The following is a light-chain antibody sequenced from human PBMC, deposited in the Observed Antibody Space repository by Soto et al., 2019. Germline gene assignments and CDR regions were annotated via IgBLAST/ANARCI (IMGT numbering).Light chain of an antibody. J-gene: IGLJ1*01. CDR3: SSFASTTTLDV. V-gene: IGLV2-14*03. CDR1: SSDVGAYNR. Sequence: QSALTQPASVSGSPGQSITISCTGTSSDVGAYNRVSWYRQHPGKAPKLMIYDVSSRPSGVSNRFSGSKSGSTAFLTISRLQAEDEADYYCSSFASTTTLDVFGTGTKVTVL. CDR2: DVS.